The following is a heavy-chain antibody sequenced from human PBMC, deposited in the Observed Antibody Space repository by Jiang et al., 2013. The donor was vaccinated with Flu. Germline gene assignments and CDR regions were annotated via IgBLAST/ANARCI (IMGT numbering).Heavy chain of an antibody. CDR3: AREDVSGAAAGQFDY. CDR1: GGSINDHY. Sequence: LLKPSETLSLTCTVSGGSINDHYWSWIRQSPGKGLEWIGYMYYSGSTKYNPSLKGRVTISVDTSKNQFSLNLSSVTAADTAVYYCAREDVSGAAAGQFDYWGQGTLVTVSS. V-gene: IGHV4-59*11. D-gene: IGHD6-13*01. CDR2: MYYSGST. J-gene: IGHJ4*02.